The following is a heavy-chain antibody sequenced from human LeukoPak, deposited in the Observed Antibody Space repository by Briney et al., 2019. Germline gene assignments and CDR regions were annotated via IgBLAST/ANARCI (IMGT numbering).Heavy chain of an antibody. Sequence: GGSLRLSCAASGFTFSSYAMHWVRQAPGKGLEWVAVISYDGSNKYYADSVKGRFTISRDNSKNTLYLQMNSLRAEDTAVYYCARGPNVVVVAATLFEYYYYMDVWGKGTTVTVSS. J-gene: IGHJ6*03. CDR3: ARGPNVVVVAATLFEYYYYMDV. D-gene: IGHD2-15*01. CDR2: ISYDGSNK. V-gene: IGHV3-30*04. CDR1: GFTFSSYA.